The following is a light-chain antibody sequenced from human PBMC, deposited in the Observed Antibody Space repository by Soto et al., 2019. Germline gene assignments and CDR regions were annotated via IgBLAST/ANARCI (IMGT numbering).Light chain of an antibody. CDR2: AAF. Sequence: DIVLTQSPGTLSLSPGDRATLSCRASQSLGTAYLAWYQQRPGQAPKLLIYAAFTRATGTPDRFRGGGSGTDFTLTISRVEPEDFAVYYCQQYGRTLPWTFGQGTKVEIK. CDR3: QQYGRTLPWT. J-gene: IGKJ1*01. V-gene: IGKV3-20*01. CDR1: QSLGTAY.